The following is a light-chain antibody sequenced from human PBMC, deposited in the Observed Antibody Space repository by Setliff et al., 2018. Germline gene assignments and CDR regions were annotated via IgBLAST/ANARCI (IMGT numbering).Light chain of an antibody. Sequence: QSALTQPASVSGSPGQSITISCTGTSSDFSDPNYVPWYQHLPGKVPKLVIYDVTKRPSGVSFRFSGSKSGNTASQTISGLQAEDEADYYCNSYTSTRTYVFGTGTKATVL. CDR1: SSDFSDPNY. J-gene: IGLJ1*01. CDR3: NSYTSTRTYV. CDR2: DVT. V-gene: IGLV2-14*03.